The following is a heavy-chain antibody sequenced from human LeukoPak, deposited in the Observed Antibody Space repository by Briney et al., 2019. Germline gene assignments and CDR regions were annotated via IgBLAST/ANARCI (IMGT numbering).Heavy chain of an antibody. CDR2: IWYDGSNK. J-gene: IGHJ4*02. CDR3: ARGAAAGYYFDY. Sequence: GGSLRLTCAASGFTFSSYGMHWVRQAPGKGLEWVAVIWYDGSNKYYADSVKGRFTISRDNSKNTLYLQMNSLRAEDTAVYYCARGAAAGYYFDYWGQGTLVTVSS. V-gene: IGHV3-33*01. D-gene: IGHD6-13*01. CDR1: GFTFSSYG.